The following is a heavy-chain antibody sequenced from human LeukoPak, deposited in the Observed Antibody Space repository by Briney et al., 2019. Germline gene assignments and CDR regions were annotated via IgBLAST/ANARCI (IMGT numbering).Heavy chain of an antibody. J-gene: IGHJ3*02. CDR2: INPNSGGT. CDR3: ARVSGSYRGPHDAFDI. CDR1: GYTFTGYY. D-gene: IGHD1-26*01. V-gene: IGHV1-2*02. Sequence: ASVKVSCKASGYTFTGYYMHWVRQAPGQGLEWMGWINPNSGGTNYAQKFQGRVTMTRDTSISTAYMELSRLRSDDPAVYYCARVSGSYRGPHDAFDIWGQGTMVTVSS.